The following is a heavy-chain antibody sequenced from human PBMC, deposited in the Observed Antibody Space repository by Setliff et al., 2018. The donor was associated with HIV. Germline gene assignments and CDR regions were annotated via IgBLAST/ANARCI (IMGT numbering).Heavy chain of an antibody. J-gene: IGHJ6*03. D-gene: IGHD3-22*01. CDR1: GYTFTGYY. CDR3: ARARRDSYDRGRRDHYYIDV. Sequence: ASVKVSCKASGYTFTGYYMHWVRQAPGQGLEWMGWINPNSGGTNYAQKFQGRVTMTRDTSISTAYMELNNLKFEDTAVYYCARARRDSYDRGRRDHYYIDVWGKGTTVTVSS. V-gene: IGHV1-2*02. CDR2: INPNSGGT.